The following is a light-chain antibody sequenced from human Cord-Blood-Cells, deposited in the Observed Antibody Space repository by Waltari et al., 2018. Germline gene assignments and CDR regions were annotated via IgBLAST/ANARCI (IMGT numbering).Light chain of an antibody. CDR1: SSDVGGYNY. CDR3: SSYTSSSTLVV. Sequence: QSALTQPASVSGSPGQSITISCTGTSSDVGGYNYVSWYQQHPGKAPELMIYDVSNRPSGVSNRFSGSKSGNTASLTISGLQAEYEADYYCSSYTSSSTLVVFGGGTKLTVL. J-gene: IGLJ2*01. CDR2: DVS. V-gene: IGLV2-14*01.